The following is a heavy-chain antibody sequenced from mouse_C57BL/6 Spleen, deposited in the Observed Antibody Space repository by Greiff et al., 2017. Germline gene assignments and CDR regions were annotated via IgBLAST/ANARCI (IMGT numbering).Heavy chain of an antibody. CDR3: ARKAYDYDDEFAY. D-gene: IGHD2-4*01. V-gene: IGHV5-17*01. Sequence: EVKLMESGGGLVKPGGSLKLSCAASGFTFSDYGMHWVRQAPEKGLEWVAYISSGSSTIYYADTVKGRFTISRAHAKNTLFLPMTSLRSEDTAMYYCARKAYDYDDEFAYWGQGTLVTVSA. J-gene: IGHJ3*01. CDR2: ISSGSSTI. CDR1: GFTFSDYG.